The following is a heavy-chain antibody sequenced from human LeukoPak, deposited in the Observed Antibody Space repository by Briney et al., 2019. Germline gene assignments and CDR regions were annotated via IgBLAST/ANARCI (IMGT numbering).Heavy chain of an antibody. CDR3: ARDGYCSGGSCRWFDY. Sequence: SETLSLTCTVSGGSISSSSYYWGWIRQPPGKGLEWIGSIYYSGSTCYNPSLKSRVTISVDTSKNQFSLKLSSVTAADTAVYYCARDGYCSGGSCRWFDYWGQGTLVTVSS. D-gene: IGHD2-15*01. CDR1: GGSISSSSYY. CDR2: IYYSGST. J-gene: IGHJ4*02. V-gene: IGHV4-39*07.